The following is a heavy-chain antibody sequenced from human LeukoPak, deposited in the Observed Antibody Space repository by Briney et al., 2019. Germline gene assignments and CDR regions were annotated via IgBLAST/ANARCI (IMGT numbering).Heavy chain of an antibody. Sequence: SETLSLTCTVSGDSIGGFYWSWVRQPPGKGLEYIGYVYNNKLNYNPSLKSRVTISADASKNQFSLKLSSVTAADTAVYYCARVQIGYRYGIFDYWGQGTLVTVSS. CDR2: VYNNKL. CDR1: GDSIGGFY. CDR3: ARVQIGYRYGIFDY. V-gene: IGHV4-59*01. J-gene: IGHJ4*02. D-gene: IGHD5-18*01.